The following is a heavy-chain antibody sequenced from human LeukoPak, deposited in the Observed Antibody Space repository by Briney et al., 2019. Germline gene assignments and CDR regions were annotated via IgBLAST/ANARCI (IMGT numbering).Heavy chain of an antibody. V-gene: IGHV1-8*03. J-gene: IGHJ5*02. Sequence: ASVTVSCTASGYPFSNYDINWVRQAPGQGLEWMGWMNPNSGNTDYAQKFQGRVTITRNTSISTAYMELSSLRSEDTAVYYCARGRATVTTHWVDPWGQGTLVTVSS. CDR2: MNPNSGNT. CDR3: ARGRATVTTHWVDP. CDR1: GYPFSNYD. D-gene: IGHD4-11*01.